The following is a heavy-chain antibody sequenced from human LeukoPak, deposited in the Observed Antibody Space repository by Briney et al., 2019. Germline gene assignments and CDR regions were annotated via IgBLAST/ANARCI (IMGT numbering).Heavy chain of an antibody. CDR3: ARDRHSNGYYYDFDY. Sequence: GGSLRLSCAASGFTFSSYAMHWVRQAPGKGLEWVAVISYDGSNKYYADSVKGRFTISRDNSKNTLYLQMNSLRAEDTAVYYCARDRHSNGYYYDFDYWGQGTLVTVSS. V-gene: IGHV3-30-3*01. CDR1: GFTFSSYA. CDR2: ISYDGSNK. D-gene: IGHD3-22*01. J-gene: IGHJ4*02.